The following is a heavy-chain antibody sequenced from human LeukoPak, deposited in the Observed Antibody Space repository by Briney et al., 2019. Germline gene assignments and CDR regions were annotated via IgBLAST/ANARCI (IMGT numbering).Heavy chain of an antibody. J-gene: IGHJ4*02. CDR3: ARLSIAARRFDY. V-gene: IGHV1-8*01. D-gene: IGHD6-6*01. CDR2: MNPNSGNT. Sequence: ASVKVSCKASGYTFTSYAINWVRQATGQGLEWMGWMNPNSGNTGYAQKFQGRVTMTRNTSISTAYMELSSLRSEDTAVYYCARLSIAARRFDYWGQGTLVTVSS. CDR1: GYTFTSYA.